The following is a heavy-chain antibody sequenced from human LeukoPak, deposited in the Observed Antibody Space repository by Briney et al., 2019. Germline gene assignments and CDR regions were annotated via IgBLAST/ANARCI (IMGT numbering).Heavy chain of an antibody. V-gene: IGHV4-59*08. Sequence: SETLSLTCTVSGGSISPYYWSWIRQPPGKGLEWIAYIYYSGSTNYNPSLKSRVTISVDTSRNQFSLKLRSVTAADTALYYCARLHTAMLYFDYWGQGTLVTVSP. D-gene: IGHD5-18*01. CDR3: ARLHTAMLYFDY. CDR1: GGSISPYY. CDR2: IYYSGST. J-gene: IGHJ4*02.